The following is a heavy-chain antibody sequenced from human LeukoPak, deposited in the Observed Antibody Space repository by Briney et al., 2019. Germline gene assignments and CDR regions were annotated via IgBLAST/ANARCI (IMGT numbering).Heavy chain of an antibody. D-gene: IGHD2-8*01. CDR1: GGSISSYY. J-gene: IGHJ4*02. CDR3: ARGNGHFDY. CDR2: IYYSGST. V-gene: IGHV4-59*01. Sequence: SETLSLTCTVSGGSISSYYWSWLRQPPGKGLEWIGYIYYSGSTNYNPSLKSRVTISVDTSKNQFSLKLSSVTAADTAVYYRARGNGHFDYWGQGTLVTVSS.